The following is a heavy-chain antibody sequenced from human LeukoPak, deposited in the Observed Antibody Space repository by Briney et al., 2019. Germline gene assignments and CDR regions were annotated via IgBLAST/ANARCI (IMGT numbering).Heavy chain of an antibody. CDR1: GLTFDNYW. V-gene: IGHV3-7*01. Sequence: GGSLRLSCGASGLTFDNYWMRWVRQAPGKALEWVANIKQDGNEKHYVDAVKGRFTISRDNARNSLYLQMNSLRAEDTAVYYCTREARVSHYLGQGTLVTVSS. CDR3: TREARVSHY. D-gene: IGHD5/OR15-5a*01. J-gene: IGHJ4*02. CDR2: IKQDGNEK.